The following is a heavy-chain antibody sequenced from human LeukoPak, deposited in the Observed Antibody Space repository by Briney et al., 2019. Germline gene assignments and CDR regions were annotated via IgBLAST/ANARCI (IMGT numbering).Heavy chain of an antibody. CDR2: IYPGDSDT. CDR1: GYTFTSYW. J-gene: IGHJ4*02. D-gene: IGHD6-6*01. Sequence: ASVKVSCKASGYTFTSYWIGWVRQMPGKGLEWMGIIYPGDSDTRYSPSFQGQVTISADKSISTAYLQWSSLKASDTAMYYCARLEYSSPDYWGQGTLVTVSS. V-gene: IGHV5-51*01. CDR3: ARLEYSSPDY.